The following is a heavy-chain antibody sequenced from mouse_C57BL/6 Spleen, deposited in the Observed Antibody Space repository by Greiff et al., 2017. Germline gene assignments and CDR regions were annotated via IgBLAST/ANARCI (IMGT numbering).Heavy chain of an antibody. CDR2: IYPRDGST. Sequence: QVQLQQSGPELVKPGASVKLSCKASGYTFTSSDINWVKQRPGQGLEWIGWIYPRDGSTKYNEKFKGKATLTVDPSSSTAYMELHSLTSEDSAVYFCAREGSTMITTGVFDYWGQGTTLTVSS. J-gene: IGHJ2*01. CDR3: AREGSTMITTGVFDY. V-gene: IGHV1-85*01. CDR1: GYTFTSSD. D-gene: IGHD2-4*01.